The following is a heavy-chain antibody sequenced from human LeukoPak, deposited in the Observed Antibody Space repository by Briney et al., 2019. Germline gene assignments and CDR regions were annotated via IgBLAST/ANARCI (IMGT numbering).Heavy chain of an antibody. CDR2: IYYSGST. CDR1: GGSISSYY. J-gene: IGHJ4*02. Sequence: SETLSLTCTVSGGSISSYYWSWIRQPPGKGLEGIGYIYYSGSTNYNPSLKSRVTISADTSKNQFSLMLSSVPAADTAVYYCARRSSSWSKFDYWGQGTLVTVSS. CDR3: ARRSSSWSKFDY. V-gene: IGHV4-59*08. D-gene: IGHD6-13*01.